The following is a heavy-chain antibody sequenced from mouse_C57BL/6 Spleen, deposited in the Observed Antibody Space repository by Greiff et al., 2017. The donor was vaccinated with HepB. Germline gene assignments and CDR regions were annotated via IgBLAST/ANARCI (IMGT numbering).Heavy chain of an antibody. CDR2: INPNNGGT. CDR1: GYTFTDYY. V-gene: IGHV1-26*01. D-gene: IGHD2-3*01. CDR3: ARGDDGYPWCAY. J-gene: IGHJ3*01. Sequence: EVQLQQSGPELVKPGASVKISCKASGYTFTDYYMNWVKQSHGKSLEWIGDINPNNGGTSYNQKFKGKATLTVDKSSSTAYMELRSLTSEDSAVYYCARGDDGYPWCAYWGQGTLVTVSA.